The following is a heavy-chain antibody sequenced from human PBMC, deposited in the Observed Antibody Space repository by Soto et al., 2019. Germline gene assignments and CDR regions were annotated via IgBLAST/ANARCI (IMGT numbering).Heavy chain of an antibody. CDR2: IYYSGST. CDR3: ARPKCSSTSCYVGRVWFDP. CDR1: GGSISSSSYD. D-gene: IGHD2-2*01. J-gene: IGHJ5*02. Sequence: SETLSLTCTVSGGSISSSSYDWGWIRQPPGKGLEWIGSIYYSGSTYYNPSLKSRVTRSVDTSKNQFSLKLSSVTAADTAVYYCARPKCSSTSCYVGRVWFDPWGQGTLVTVSS. V-gene: IGHV4-39*01.